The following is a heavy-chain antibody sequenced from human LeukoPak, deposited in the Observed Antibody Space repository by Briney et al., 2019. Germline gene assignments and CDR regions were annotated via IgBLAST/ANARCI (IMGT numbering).Heavy chain of an antibody. CDR1: GDSISGYN. CDR3: ARLGASAQDS. CDR2: ISDSGST. V-gene: IGHV4-59*08. J-gene: IGHJ4*02. D-gene: IGHD1-26*01. Sequence: PSETLSLTCTVSGDSISGYNWSWIRQPPGKRLEWIGHISDSGSTNYNPSLKSRVTISVDTSKNQFSLKLSSVTAADTAMYYCARLGASAQDSWGQGTLVTVSS.